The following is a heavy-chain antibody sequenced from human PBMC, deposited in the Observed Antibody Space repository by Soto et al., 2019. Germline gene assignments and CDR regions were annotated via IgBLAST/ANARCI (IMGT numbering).Heavy chain of an antibody. V-gene: IGHV4-31*03. Sequence: LSLTCTVSGGSISSDNYFWSWIRQHPGKGLEWIGYIDYIGRAYYNPSLNSRVTTSVDTSKNQFSLRMSSVTLSDTATYYCAREVKSAAASGSFDIWGQGTVVTVSS. CDR3: AREVKSAAASGSFDI. D-gene: IGHD6-13*01. J-gene: IGHJ3*02. CDR2: IDYIGRA. CDR1: GGSISSDNYF.